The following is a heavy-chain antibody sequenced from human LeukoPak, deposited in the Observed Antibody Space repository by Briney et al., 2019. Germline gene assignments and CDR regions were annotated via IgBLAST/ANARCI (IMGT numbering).Heavy chain of an antibody. CDR1: GGSISSGGYY. CDR3: ARGVTGTTIGSFDI. CDR2: IYYSGST. J-gene: IGHJ3*02. Sequence: SETLSLTCTVSGGSISSGGYYWSWIRQHPGKGLEWIGYIYYSGSTNYNPSLKSRVTISVDSSKNQFSLKLTSVTAADTAVYFCARGVTGTTIGSFDIWGQGTMVTVSA. D-gene: IGHD1-7*01. V-gene: IGHV4-61*08.